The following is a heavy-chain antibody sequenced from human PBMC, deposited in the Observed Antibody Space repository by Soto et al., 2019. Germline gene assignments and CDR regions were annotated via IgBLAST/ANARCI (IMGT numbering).Heavy chain of an antibody. Sequence: ASVKVSCKASGGTYSSYTFSWVRQAPGQGLQWMGGIIAIFGKADYSQKFQGRVSITADTSTSTVYMELSSLSSEDTAIFYCTRDRPGPQHYFDYWGQGNMVTVSS. CDR1: GGTYSSYT. CDR3: TRDRPGPQHYFDY. CDR2: IIAIFGKA. V-gene: IGHV1-69*06. J-gene: IGHJ4*02. D-gene: IGHD6-6*01.